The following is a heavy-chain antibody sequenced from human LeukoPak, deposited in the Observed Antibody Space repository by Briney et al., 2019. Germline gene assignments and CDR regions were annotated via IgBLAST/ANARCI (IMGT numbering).Heavy chain of an antibody. V-gene: IGHV3-30*01. CDR1: GFTFSSYA. J-gene: IGHJ4*02. CDR2: ISYDGSNK. Sequence: GGSLRLSCAASGFTFSSYAMHWVRQAPGKGLEWVAVISYDGSNKYYADSVKGRFTISRDNSKNTLYLQMNSLRAEDTAVYYCARGHAPTYYDFWSGCFDYWGQGTLVTVSS. D-gene: IGHD3-3*01. CDR3: ARGHAPTYYDFWSGCFDY.